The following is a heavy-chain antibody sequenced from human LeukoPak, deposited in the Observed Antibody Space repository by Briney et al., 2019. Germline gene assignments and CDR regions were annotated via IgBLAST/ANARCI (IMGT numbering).Heavy chain of an antibody. V-gene: IGHV3-23*01. CDR3: AKEVWGLRYFDY. CDR2: ISGSGGST. J-gene: IGHJ4*02. D-gene: IGHD3-16*01. Sequence: PGGSLRLSCAAPGFSFSSFIMNWVRQAPGKGLEWVSAISGSGGSTYYADSVKGRFTISRDNSKNTLYLQMNSLRAEDTAVYYCAKEVWGLRYFDYWGQGTLVTVSS. CDR1: GFSFSSFI.